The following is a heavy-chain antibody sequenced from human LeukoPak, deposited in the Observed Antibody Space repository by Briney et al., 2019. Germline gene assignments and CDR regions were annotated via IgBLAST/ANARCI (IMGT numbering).Heavy chain of an antibody. CDR2: IKQDGSEK. CDR1: GFTFSSYW. D-gene: IGHD3-22*01. CDR3: ARSLRGSGYYPDWYFDL. Sequence: GGSLRLSCAASGFTFSSYWMSWVRQAPGKGLEWVANIKQDGSEKYYVDSVKGRFTISRDNAKNSLYLQMNSLRAEDTAVYYCARSLRGSGYYPDWYFDLWGRGTLVTVSS. V-gene: IGHV3-7*01. J-gene: IGHJ2*01.